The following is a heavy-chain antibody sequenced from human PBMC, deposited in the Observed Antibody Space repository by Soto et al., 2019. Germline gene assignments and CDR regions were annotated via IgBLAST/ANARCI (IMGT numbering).Heavy chain of an antibody. CDR2: IYHSGST. J-gene: IGHJ4*02. V-gene: IGHV4-4*02. CDR3: ARGQRLVWFGELLYFDY. CDR1: GGSISSSNW. Sequence: PSETLSLTCAVSGGSISSSNWWSWVRQPPGKGLEWIGEIYHSGSTNYNPSLKSRVTISVDKSKNQFSLKLSSVTAADTAVYYCARGQRLVWFGELLYFDYWGQGTLVTVSS. D-gene: IGHD3-10*01.